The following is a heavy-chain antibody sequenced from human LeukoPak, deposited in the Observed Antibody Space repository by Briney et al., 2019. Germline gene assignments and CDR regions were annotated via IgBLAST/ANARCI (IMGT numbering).Heavy chain of an antibody. Sequence: PSETLSLTCTVSGGSISSYYWSWIRQPAGKGLEWIGRIYTSGSTNYNPSLKSRVTMSVDTSKNQFSLKLSSVTAADTAAYYCARELAYYDFWSGPMNYYYYYMDVWGKGTTVTVSS. D-gene: IGHD3-3*01. CDR3: ARELAYYDFWSGPMNYYYYYMDV. CDR2: IYTSGST. V-gene: IGHV4-4*07. J-gene: IGHJ6*03. CDR1: GGSISSYY.